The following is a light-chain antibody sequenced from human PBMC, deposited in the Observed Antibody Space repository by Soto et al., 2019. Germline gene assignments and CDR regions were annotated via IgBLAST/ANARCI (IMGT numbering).Light chain of an antibody. Sequence: QSVLTQPPSASGSPGQSVTISCTGTSSDVGGYNYVSWYQQHPGKAPKLMIYEVSKRPSAVPDRFAGPKSGNTASLTVSGLQAEDEADYYCSSYAGSLYVFGTGTKLTVL. V-gene: IGLV2-8*01. J-gene: IGLJ1*01. CDR3: SSYAGSLYV. CDR2: EVS. CDR1: SSDVGGYNY.